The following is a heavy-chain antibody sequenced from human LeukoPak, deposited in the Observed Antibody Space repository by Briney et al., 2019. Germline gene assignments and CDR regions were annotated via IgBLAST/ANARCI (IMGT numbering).Heavy chain of an antibody. D-gene: IGHD2-2*01. CDR1: GFTFDDYA. J-gene: IGHJ4*02. V-gene: IGHV3-43*02. CDR3: ASGCYDGGYFDY. Sequence: GGSLRLSCAASGFTFDDYAMHWVRQAPGKGLEWVSLISGDGGSTYYADSVKGRFTISRDNSKNSLYLQMNSLRTEDTALYYCASGCYDGGYFDYWGQGTLVTVSS. CDR2: ISGDGGST.